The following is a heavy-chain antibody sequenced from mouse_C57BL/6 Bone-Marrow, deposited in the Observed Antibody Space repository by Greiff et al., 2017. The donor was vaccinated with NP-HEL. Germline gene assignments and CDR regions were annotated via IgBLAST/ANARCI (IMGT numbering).Heavy chain of an antibody. J-gene: IGHJ1*03. CDR3: ARQEGYGNYWYFDG. Sequence: EVKLMESGGGLVQPGGSLKLSCAASGFTFSDYYMYWVRQTPEKRLEWVAYISNGGGSTYYPDTVKGRFTISRDNAKNTLYLQMSRLKSEDTAMYYCARQEGYGNYWYFDGWGTGTTVTVSS. CDR1: GFTFSDYY. CDR2: ISNGGGST. D-gene: IGHD2-1*01. V-gene: IGHV5-12*01.